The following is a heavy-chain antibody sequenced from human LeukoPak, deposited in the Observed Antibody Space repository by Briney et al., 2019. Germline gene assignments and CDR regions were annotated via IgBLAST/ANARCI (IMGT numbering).Heavy chain of an antibody. J-gene: IGHJ4*02. V-gene: IGHV3-23*01. CDR3: AKGVDILTGYYYY. Sequence: LSLSCAARGFTFSIYVMMGVRQSRRKALEEGTFSSGSGGSTYYEDSVKGRFTISRDNSKNTLYLQMNSLRAEDTAVYYCAKGVDILTGYYYYWGQGTLVTVSS. CDR2: SSGSGGST. D-gene: IGHD3-9*01. CDR1: GFTFSIYV.